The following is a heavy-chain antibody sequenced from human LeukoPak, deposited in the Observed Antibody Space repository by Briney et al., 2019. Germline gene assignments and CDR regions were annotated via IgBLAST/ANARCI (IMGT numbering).Heavy chain of an antibody. CDR2: MYSSDSTI. CDR3: AGDTNYYDSSGYRTS. V-gene: IGHV3-11*04. CDR1: GFTFSDYY. Sequence: GGSLRLSCAASGFTFSDYYMSWIRQAPGKGLEWISYMYSSDSTINYADSVKGRFTISRDNAKNSLYLQMNSLGAEDTAVYYCAGDTNYYDSSGYRTSWGQGTLVTVSS. D-gene: IGHD3-22*01. J-gene: IGHJ4*02.